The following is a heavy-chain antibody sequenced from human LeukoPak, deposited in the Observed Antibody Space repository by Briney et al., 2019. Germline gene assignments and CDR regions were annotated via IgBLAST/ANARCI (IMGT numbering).Heavy chain of an antibody. D-gene: IGHD2-2*01. CDR3: ARAGSSYYYYYYMDV. CDR2: INHSGST. V-gene: IGHV4-34*01. CDR1: GGSFSGYY. J-gene: IGHJ6*03. Sequence: SETLSLTCAVYGGSFSGYYWSWIRQPPGKGLEWIGEINHSGSTNYNPSLKSRVTISVDTSKNQFSLKLGSVTAADTAVYYCARAGSSYYYYYYMDVWGKGTTVTVSS.